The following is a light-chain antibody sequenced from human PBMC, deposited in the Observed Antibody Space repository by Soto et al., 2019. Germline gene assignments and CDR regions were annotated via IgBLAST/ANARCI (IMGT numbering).Light chain of an antibody. V-gene: IGKV1-8*01. CDR2: AAS. CDR1: QGISSY. CDR3: QQYNSYS. J-gene: IGKJ1*01. Sequence: AIRMTQSPSSFSASTGDRVTITCRASQGISSYLGWYQQKPGKAPKLLIYAASTLQSGVPSRFSGSGSGTEFTLTISSLQPDDFATYYCQQYNSYSFGQGTKVDIK.